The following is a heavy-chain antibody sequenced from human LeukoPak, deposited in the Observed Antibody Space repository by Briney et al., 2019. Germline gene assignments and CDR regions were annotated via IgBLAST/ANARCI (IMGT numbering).Heavy chain of an antibody. CDR3: ARGGSRVTTINILDY. CDR2: IIPIFGTA. Sequence: GASVKVSCKASGGTFSSYAISWVRQAPGQGLEWMGGIIPIFGTANYAQKFQGRVTITADESTSTAYMELRSLGSDDTAVYYCARGGSRVTTINILDYWGQGTLVTVSS. J-gene: IGHJ4*02. CDR1: GGTFSSYA. V-gene: IGHV1-69*01. D-gene: IGHD5-24*01.